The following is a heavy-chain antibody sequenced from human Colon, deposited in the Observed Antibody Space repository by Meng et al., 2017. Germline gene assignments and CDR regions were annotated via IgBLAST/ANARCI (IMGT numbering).Heavy chain of an antibody. CDR1: GDSVSSNRAL. J-gene: IGHJ4*02. V-gene: IGHV6-1*01. CDR3: TTWYGEY. D-gene: IGHD2/OR15-2a*01. Sequence: QSQLQQSGPGLVEPSQPLSLHCAVSGDSVSSNRALWQWLRQSPSRGLEWLGQTYYRSEWQNHYGVSVKSRITINADTSMNHFSLHLNSVTPEDTAVYYCTTWYGEYWGQGTLVTVSS. CDR2: TYYRSEWQN.